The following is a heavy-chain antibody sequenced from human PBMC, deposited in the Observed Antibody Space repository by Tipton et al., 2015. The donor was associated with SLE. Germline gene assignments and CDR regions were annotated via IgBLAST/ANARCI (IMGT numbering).Heavy chain of an antibody. D-gene: IGHD4-23*01. CDR2: VSYSGST. Sequence: TLSLTCTVSGGSISSGSNYWSWIRQPAGKGLEWIGYVSYSGSTNYNPSLKSRVTISVDTSKNQLSLKLSSVTAADTAVYYCARDQTTVVTRGYYYYYMDVWGKGTTVTVSS. CDR1: GGSISSGSNY. CDR3: ARDQTTVVTRGYYYYYMDV. V-gene: IGHV4-61*10. J-gene: IGHJ6*03.